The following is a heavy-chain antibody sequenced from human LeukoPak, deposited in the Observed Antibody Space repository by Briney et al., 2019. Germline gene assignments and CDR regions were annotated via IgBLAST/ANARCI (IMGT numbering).Heavy chain of an antibody. CDR1: GFTFSSYS. J-gene: IGHJ5*02. D-gene: IGHD1-7*01. CDR2: ISSSSSYI. CDR3: ARDSAGTSGDWFDP. Sequence: PGGSLRLSCAASGFTFSSYSMNWVRQAPGKGLEWVSSISSSSSYIYYADSVKGRFTISRDNAKNSLYLQMNSLRAEDTAVYYCARDSAGTSGDWFDPWGQGTLVTVSS. V-gene: IGHV3-21*01.